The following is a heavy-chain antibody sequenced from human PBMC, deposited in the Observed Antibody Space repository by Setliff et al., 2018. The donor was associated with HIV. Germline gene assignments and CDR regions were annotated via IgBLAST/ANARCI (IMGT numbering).Heavy chain of an antibody. CDR2: IYYDGST. CDR3: ARSVDTAIADAFDI. V-gene: IGHV4-59*01. D-gene: IGHD5-18*01. J-gene: IGHJ3*02. Sequence: PSETLSLPCTVSGGSISNYYWTLIRQPPGKGLECIGYIYYDGSTNYNPSLKSRVTFSVDTSQKQFSLKLNSVTAADTAVYSCARSVDTAIADAFDIWGQGTMVTVSS. CDR1: GGSISNYY.